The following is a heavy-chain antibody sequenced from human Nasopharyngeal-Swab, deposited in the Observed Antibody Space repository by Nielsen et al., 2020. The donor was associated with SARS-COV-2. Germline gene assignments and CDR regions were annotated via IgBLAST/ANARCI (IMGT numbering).Heavy chain of an antibody. CDR3: AREDGIAAAGTDY. CDR1: GYTLTELS. V-gene: IGHV1-18*01. J-gene: IGHJ4*02. Sequence: ASVKVSCKVSGYTLTELSMHWVRQAPGQGLEWMGWISAYNGNTNYAQKLQGRVTMTTDTSTSTAYMELRSLRSDDTAVYYCAREDGIAAAGTDYWGQGILVTVSS. CDR2: ISAYNGNT. D-gene: IGHD6-13*01.